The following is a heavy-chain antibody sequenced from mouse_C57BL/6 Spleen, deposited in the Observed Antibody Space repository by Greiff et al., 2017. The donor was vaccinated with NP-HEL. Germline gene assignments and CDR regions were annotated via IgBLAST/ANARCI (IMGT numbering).Heavy chain of an antibody. Sequence: EVQLQQSGPGLVKPSQSLSLTCSVTGYSITSGYYWNWIRQFPGNKLEWMGYISYDGSNNYNPSLKNRISITRDTSKNQFFLKLNSVTTEDTATYYCARGIEDYGSSYYFDYWGQGTTLTVSS. CDR3: ARGIEDYGSSYYFDY. V-gene: IGHV3-6*01. CDR2: ISYDGSN. CDR1: GYSITSGYY. D-gene: IGHD1-1*01. J-gene: IGHJ2*01.